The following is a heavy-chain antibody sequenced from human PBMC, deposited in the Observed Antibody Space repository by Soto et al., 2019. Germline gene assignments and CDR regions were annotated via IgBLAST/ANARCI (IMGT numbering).Heavy chain of an antibody. CDR3: ARGGGAQYSSSSYNYYYYMDV. D-gene: IGHD6-6*01. CDR1: GYTFTSYD. J-gene: IGHJ6*03. Sequence: ASVKVSCKASGYTFTSYDINWVRQGTGQGPEWMGWMNPNSGNTGYAQKFQGRVTMTRDTSTSTAYMELSSLTSEDTAVYYCARGGGAQYSSSSYNYYYYMDVWGKGTTVTVSS. CDR2: MNPNSGNT. V-gene: IGHV1-8*01.